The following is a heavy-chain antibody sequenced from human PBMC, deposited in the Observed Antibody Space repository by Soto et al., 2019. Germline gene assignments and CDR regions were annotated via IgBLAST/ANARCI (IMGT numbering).Heavy chain of an antibody. V-gene: IGHV3-23*01. D-gene: IGHD6-19*01. CDR1: GLTFIRTA. CDR3: AKDSGWYYCDN. CDR2: ISGRGGST. Sequence: PGGCRRLSLAASGLTFIRTAMSWVRQGQGKGLEWVSAISGRGGSTYYADSVKGRFNISRDNSKNTLYLQMNSLRAEDTAVYYCAKDSGWYYCDNWGQGTLVTTSS. J-gene: IGHJ4*02.